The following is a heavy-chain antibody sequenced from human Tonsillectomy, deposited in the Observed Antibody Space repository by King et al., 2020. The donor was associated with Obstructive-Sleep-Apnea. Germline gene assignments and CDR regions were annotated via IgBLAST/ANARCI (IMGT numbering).Heavy chain of an antibody. CDR2: IHHSGST. V-gene: IGHV4-4*02. Sequence: QLQESGPGLVKPSGTLSLTCVVSGGSSNSSNWWIWVRQPPGKGLEWIGEIHHSGSTNYNPSLKNRVTKSVEKSNNQFSLKLSSVTAADTAMDYCARFRWNYGSGSEIDYWGQGTLVTVSS. J-gene: IGHJ4*02. CDR1: GGSSNSSNW. D-gene: IGHD3-10*01. CDR3: ARFRWNYGSGSEIDY.